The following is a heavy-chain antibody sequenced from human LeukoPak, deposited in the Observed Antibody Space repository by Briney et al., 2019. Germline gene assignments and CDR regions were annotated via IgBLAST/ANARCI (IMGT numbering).Heavy chain of an antibody. D-gene: IGHD1-26*01. Sequence: AGGSLRLSCAASGFTFSASAMTWVRQAPGKGLEWVAVISYDGSNKYYADSVKGRFTISRDNSKNTLYLQMNSLRAEDTAVYYCAKDSGSFYYYYYGMDVWGQGTTVTVSS. V-gene: IGHV3-30*18. CDR2: ISYDGSNK. CDR1: GFTFSASA. CDR3: AKDSGSFYYYYYGMDV. J-gene: IGHJ6*02.